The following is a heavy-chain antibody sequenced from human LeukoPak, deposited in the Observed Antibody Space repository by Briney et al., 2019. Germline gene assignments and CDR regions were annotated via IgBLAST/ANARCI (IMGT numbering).Heavy chain of an antibody. CDR3: AKDRSGSNYGLH. Sequence: GGSLRLSCAASGFTFSSNGMHWVRQAPGKGLEWVAFIQYDGTKKYYGDSVRGRFSISRDNSKNTLYLQMSSLTAEDTAVYFCAKDRSGSNYGLHWGQGTLVGVSS. CDR2: IQYDGTKK. D-gene: IGHD1-26*01. V-gene: IGHV3-30*02. J-gene: IGHJ4*02. CDR1: GFTFSSNG.